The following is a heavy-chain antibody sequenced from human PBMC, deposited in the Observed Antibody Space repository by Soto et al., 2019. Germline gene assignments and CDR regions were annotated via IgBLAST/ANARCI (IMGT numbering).Heavy chain of an antibody. CDR3: ARPILTGYYTDAFDI. Sequence: SETLSLTCTVSGGSISSGGYYWRWVRQHPGKGLEWIGYIYYSGSTYYNPSLKSRVTISVDTSKNQFSLKLSSVTAADTAVYYCARPILTGYYTDAFDIWGQGTMVTVSS. CDR2: IYYSGST. J-gene: IGHJ3*02. V-gene: IGHV4-31*03. CDR1: GGSISSGGYY. D-gene: IGHD3-9*01.